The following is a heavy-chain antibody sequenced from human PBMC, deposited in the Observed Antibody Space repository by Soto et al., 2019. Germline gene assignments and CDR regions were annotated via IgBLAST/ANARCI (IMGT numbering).Heavy chain of an antibody. Sequence: QVQLQQWGAGLLKPSETLSLTCAVYGGSLNGNYWTWLRQTPGKGLEWIGEISPSGRTNYNTSLKSRVSISLDTSKNQYSLKMKSVTAANTAVYYCAGERDSFLAASYYFDNWGQGTVVTVSS. D-gene: IGHD6-19*01. V-gene: IGHV4-34*01. CDR3: AGERDSFLAASYYFDN. CDR2: ISPSGRT. CDR1: GGSLNGNY. J-gene: IGHJ4*02.